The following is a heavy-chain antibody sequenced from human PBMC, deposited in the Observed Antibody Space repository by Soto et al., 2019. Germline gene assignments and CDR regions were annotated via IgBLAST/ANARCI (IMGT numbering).Heavy chain of an antibody. D-gene: IGHD6-19*01. J-gene: IGHJ5*02. V-gene: IGHV4-4*02. CDR3: ARVHFIAVAGIGWFDP. CDR1: GGSISSSNW. CDR2: IYHSGST. Sequence: QVQLQESGPGLVKPSGTLSLTCAVSGGSISSSNWWSWVRQPPGKGLEWIGEIYHSGSTNYNPSLKSRVTISVVKSKNQFSLKLSSVTAADTAVYYCARVHFIAVAGIGWFDPWGQGTLVTVSS.